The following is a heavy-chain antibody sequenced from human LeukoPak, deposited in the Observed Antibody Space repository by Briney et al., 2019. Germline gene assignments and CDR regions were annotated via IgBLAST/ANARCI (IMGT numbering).Heavy chain of an antibody. V-gene: IGHV4-59*08. J-gene: IGHJ5*02. D-gene: IGHD2-2*02. CDR3: VRFCSSASCYTQTFDH. CDR2: IYYSGIT. Sequence: SETLSLTCTVSGGSINSYYWSWIRQPPGKGLEWIGYIYYSGITDYNPSLKSRVTISVDTSKNQFSLRLRSVTAADTAVYYCVRFCSSASCYTQTFDHWGQGTLVTVSS. CDR1: GGSINSYY.